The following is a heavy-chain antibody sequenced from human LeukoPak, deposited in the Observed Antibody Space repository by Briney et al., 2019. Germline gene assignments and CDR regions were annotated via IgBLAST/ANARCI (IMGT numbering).Heavy chain of an antibody. J-gene: IGHJ4*02. CDR2: ISSSGSTI. D-gene: IGHD1-26*01. CDR1: GFSFSDYY. CDR3: AREGWELPPDS. V-gene: IGHV3-11*01. Sequence: PARSLRLSCAVSGFSFSDYYMSWIRQAPGKGLEWVSYISSSGSTIYYADSVKGRFTIARANAKNSLYLRMNSMRAEDRAVYYCAREGWELPPDSWGQGTLVTVSS.